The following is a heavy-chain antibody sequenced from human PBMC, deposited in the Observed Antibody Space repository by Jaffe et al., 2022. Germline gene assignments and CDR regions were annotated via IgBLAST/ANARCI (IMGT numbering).Heavy chain of an antibody. V-gene: IGHV2-5*01. J-gene: IGHJ5*02. CDR3: AHRLRSSWLVHWFDP. CDR2: IYWNDDK. D-gene: IGHD6-19*01. Sequence: QITLKESGPTLVKPTQTLTLTCTFSGFSLSTSGVGVGWIRQPPGKALEWLALIYWNDDKRYSPSLKSRLTITKDTSKNQVVLTMTNMDPVDTATYYCAHRLRSSWLVHWFDPWGQGTLVTVSS. CDR1: GFSLSTSGVG.